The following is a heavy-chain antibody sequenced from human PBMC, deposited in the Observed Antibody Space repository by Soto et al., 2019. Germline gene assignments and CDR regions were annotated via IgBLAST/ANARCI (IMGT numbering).Heavy chain of an antibody. CDR2: IYYSGST. Sequence: SQTLSLTCTVSGGSISSSSYYWGWIRQPPGKGLEWIGSIYYSGSTYYNPSLKSRVTISVDTSKNQFSLKLSSVTAADTAVYYCARCSSGWYFVLWGQGTLVTVSS. D-gene: IGHD6-19*01. CDR1: GGSISSSSYY. V-gene: IGHV4-39*01. CDR3: ARCSSGWYFVL. J-gene: IGHJ4*02.